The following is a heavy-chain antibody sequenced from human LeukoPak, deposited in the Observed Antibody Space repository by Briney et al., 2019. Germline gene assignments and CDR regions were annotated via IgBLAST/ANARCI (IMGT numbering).Heavy chain of an antibody. V-gene: IGHV4-59*01. CDR3: ARVVYGGNFDY. Sequence: SETLSLTCTVSGGSISRYYWSWIRQPPGKGLEWIGYIYYSGSTNYNPSLKSRVAISVDTSKNQFSLKLSSVTAADTAVYYCARVVYGGNFDYWGQGTLVTVSS. J-gene: IGHJ4*02. CDR2: IYYSGST. D-gene: IGHD4-23*01. CDR1: GGSISRYY.